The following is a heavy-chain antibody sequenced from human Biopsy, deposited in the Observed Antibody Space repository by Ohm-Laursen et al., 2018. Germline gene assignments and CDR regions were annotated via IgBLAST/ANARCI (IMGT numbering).Heavy chain of an antibody. Sequence: TLSLTCVVSGDSISNSYWTWIRQPAGKGLEWIGRFYSSGSSSYNPSLKSRVTMSIDASMNQFSLKLTSVTAADTAVYYCARTPGKAVAGRFLDLWGRGTLVTVSS. V-gene: IGHV4-4*07. CDR2: FYSSGSS. J-gene: IGHJ2*01. CDR3: ARTPGKAVAGRFLDL. D-gene: IGHD6-19*01. CDR1: GDSISNSY.